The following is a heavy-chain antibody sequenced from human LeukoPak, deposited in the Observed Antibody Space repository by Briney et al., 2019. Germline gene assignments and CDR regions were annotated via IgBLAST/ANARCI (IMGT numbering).Heavy chain of an antibody. V-gene: IGHV3-23*01. CDR1: GFSFSRYA. Sequence: GGSLRLSCAASGFSFSRYAMSWVRQAPGKGLEWVSGISGSGGSTHYADSVKGRFTISRDNYKNTLYLQMNSLRAEDTAVYYCAKGNLIVVVTAPFDYWGQGTLVTVSS. J-gene: IGHJ4*02. D-gene: IGHD2-21*02. CDR2: ISGSGGST. CDR3: AKGNLIVVVTAPFDY.